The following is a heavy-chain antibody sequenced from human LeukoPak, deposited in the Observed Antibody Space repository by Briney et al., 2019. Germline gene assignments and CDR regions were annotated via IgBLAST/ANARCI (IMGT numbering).Heavy chain of an antibody. D-gene: IGHD6-19*01. CDR3: VREGGSGWYSGWFDP. CDR2: ISSSSSYI. Sequence: ETLSLTCTVSGGSISSNSYYWGWIRQAPGKGLEWVSSISSSSSYIYYADSVKGRFTISRDNAKNSLHLQMNSLRAEDTAVYYCVREGGSGWYSGWFDPWGQGTLVTVSS. J-gene: IGHJ5*02. V-gene: IGHV3-21*01. CDR1: GGSISSNS.